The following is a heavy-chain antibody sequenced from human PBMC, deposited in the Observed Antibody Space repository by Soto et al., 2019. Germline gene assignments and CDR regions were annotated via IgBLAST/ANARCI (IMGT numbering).Heavy chain of an antibody. J-gene: IGHJ5*01. V-gene: IGHV1-18*03. Sequence: ASVKVSCKTSGYTFSNYGITWVRQAPGQPLEWLGWISLYSDSTNYAQKFQGRVTMTTDTSTSTLYMELSSLRSEDMAVYYCARGGSSSTWFDSWGQGTLVTVSS. CDR2: ISLYSDST. CDR1: GYTFSNYG. D-gene: IGHD2-2*01. CDR3: ARGGSSSTWFDS.